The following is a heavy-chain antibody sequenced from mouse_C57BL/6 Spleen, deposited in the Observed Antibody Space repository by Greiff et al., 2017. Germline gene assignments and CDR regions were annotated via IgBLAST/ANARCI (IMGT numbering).Heavy chain of an antibody. CDR3: ASYGNGYWYFDV. CDR2: ISYDGSN. J-gene: IGHJ1*03. Sequence: EVKLQESGPGLVKPSQSLSLTCSVTGYSITSGYYWNWIRQFPGNKLEWMGYISYDGSNNYNPSLKNRISITRDTSKSQFFLKLNSVTTEDTATYYCASYGNGYWYFDVWGTGTTVTVSS. D-gene: IGHD2-1*01. V-gene: IGHV3-6*01. CDR1: GYSITSGYY.